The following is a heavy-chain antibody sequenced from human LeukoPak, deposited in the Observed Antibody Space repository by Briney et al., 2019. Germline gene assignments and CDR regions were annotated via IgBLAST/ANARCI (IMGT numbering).Heavy chain of an antibody. CDR1: GGSFSGYY. D-gene: IGHD4-11*01. CDR3: ARDSCSNYVFYYYGMDV. Sequence: SETLSLTCAVYGGSFSGYYWSWIRQPPGKGLEWIGEINHSGSTNYNPSLKSRVTISVDTSENQFSLKLSSVTAADTAVYYCARDSCSNYVFYYYGMDVWGQGTTVTVSS. CDR2: INHSGST. V-gene: IGHV4-34*01. J-gene: IGHJ6*02.